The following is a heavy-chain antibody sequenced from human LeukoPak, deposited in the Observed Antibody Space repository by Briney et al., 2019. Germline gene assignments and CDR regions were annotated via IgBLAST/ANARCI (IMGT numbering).Heavy chain of an antibody. J-gene: IGHJ4*02. V-gene: IGHV4-39*01. Sequence: PSETLSLTCTVSGGSLSSSSYYWGWIRQPPGKGLEWIGSIYYTGSTYYNPSLKSRVTISVDTSENQFSLKLSSVTAADTAVYYCARQFFDILTGYSRGGYWGQGTLVTVSS. CDR2: IYYTGST. CDR3: ARQFFDILTGYSRGGY. D-gene: IGHD3-9*01. CDR1: GGSLSSSSYY.